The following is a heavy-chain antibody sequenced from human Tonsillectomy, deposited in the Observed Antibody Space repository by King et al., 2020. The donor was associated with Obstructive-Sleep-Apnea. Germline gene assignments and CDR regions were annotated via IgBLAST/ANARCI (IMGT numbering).Heavy chain of an antibody. CDR3: AGRYYDSAGYYYGFDH. V-gene: IGHV3-23*04. CDR2: ISGSAGSP. D-gene: IGHD3-22*01. Sequence: VQLVESGGGLVQPGGSLRLSCAASGFTFSNYVMSWVRQAPGKGLEGVSSISGSAGSPYYADSVKGRFTISRDNSKNTLYLQMNSLRAEDTAVFYCAGRYYDSAGYYYGFDHWGQGTLVTVSS. CDR1: GFTFSNYV. J-gene: IGHJ4*02.